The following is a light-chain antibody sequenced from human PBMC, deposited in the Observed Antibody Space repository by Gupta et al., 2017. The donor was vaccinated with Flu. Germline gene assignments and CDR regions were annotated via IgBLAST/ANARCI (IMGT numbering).Light chain of an antibody. J-gene: IGLJ3*02. CDR1: SFNVGSNY. CDR3: GTWDMSLNAAV. V-gene: IGLV1-51*01. CDR2: DDN. Sequence: QKVVISCSGTSFNVGSNYVAWYQQLPGTAPKLLIYDDNKRPSGIPERFSCSRSGTSATLGIAGLQTGDEATYYCGTWDMSLNAAVFGGGTKVTVL.